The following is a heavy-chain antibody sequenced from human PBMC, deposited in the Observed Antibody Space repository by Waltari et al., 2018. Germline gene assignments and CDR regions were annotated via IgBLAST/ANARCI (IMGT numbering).Heavy chain of an antibody. V-gene: IGHV4-31*03. CDR1: GGAISSGGYD. J-gene: IGHJ3*02. Sequence: QVQLQESGPGLVEPSQTLSLTCTVSGGAISSGGYDWSWIRQHPGKGLEWIGYIYYSGITYYNPSLKRRVTISVDTSKNQFSLKLSSVTAADTAVYYCARDLGGSNHFDWFLSIWGPGTMVTVSS. CDR3: ARDLGGSNHFDWFLSI. D-gene: IGHD3-9*01. CDR2: IYYSGIT.